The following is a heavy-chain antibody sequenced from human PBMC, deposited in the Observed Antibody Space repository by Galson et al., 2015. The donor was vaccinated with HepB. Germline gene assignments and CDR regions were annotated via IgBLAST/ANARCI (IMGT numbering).Heavy chain of an antibody. CDR1: GFTFSTYS. V-gene: IGHV3-23*01. J-gene: IGHJ4*02. CDR3: VKGTSINYVGYFHY. Sequence: SLRLSCAASGFTFSTYSMSWVRQAPGKGLEWVSTVIGGGGNTYYADSVKGRFTISKDSSKNTLYLQMNSLRAEDAAVYYCVKGTSINYVGYFHYWGQGTRVTVPS. D-gene: IGHD4-11*01. CDR2: VIGGGGNT.